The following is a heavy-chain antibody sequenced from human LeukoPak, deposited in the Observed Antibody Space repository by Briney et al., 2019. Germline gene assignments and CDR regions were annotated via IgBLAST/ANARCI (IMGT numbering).Heavy chain of an antibody. CDR2: TSYDGGNK. D-gene: IGHD3-16*01. V-gene: IGHV3-30*03. Sequence: GGSLRLSCAAAGFTFSSYGMHWVRQAPGKGLEWVAVTSYDGGNKYYADSVKGRFAISRDNSKNTLYLQMNSLRAEDTAVYYCARGPGGAYVTYYFDSWGLGTLVTVSS. CDR1: GFTFSSYG. J-gene: IGHJ4*02. CDR3: ARGPGGAYVTYYFDS.